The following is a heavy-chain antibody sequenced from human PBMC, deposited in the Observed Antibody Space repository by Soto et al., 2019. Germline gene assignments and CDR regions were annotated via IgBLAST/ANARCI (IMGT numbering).Heavy chain of an antibody. J-gene: IGHJ6*03. CDR3: ASGKSQMSQDRMGFYYYMDV. Sequence: QVQLVQSGADVKKPGSSVKISCTASGAAFSNYTFTWVRRAPGQGLEWVGRVIPLLDASNYAEKFQDRVQISADSSKSTVYMELRGLRSEDSAIYYCASGKSQMSQDRMGFYYYMDVWGKGTTVTVSS. CDR2: VIPLLDAS. CDR1: GAAFSNYT. V-gene: IGHV1-69*08. D-gene: IGHD1-1*01.